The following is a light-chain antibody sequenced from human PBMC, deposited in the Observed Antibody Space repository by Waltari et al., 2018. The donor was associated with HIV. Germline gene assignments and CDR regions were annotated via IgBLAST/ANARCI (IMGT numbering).Light chain of an antibody. CDR2: AAS. V-gene: IGKV1-9*01. CDR1: QDISSS. CDR3: QQFNSYPRT. Sequence: DIQLTQSPSFLSASIGDRITITCRASQDISSSLAWYQQKPGKAPELLIYAASTLQSGVPSRFSGSGSGTEFTLTISSLQPEDFATYYCQQFNSYPRTFGPGTKVDVK. J-gene: IGKJ3*01.